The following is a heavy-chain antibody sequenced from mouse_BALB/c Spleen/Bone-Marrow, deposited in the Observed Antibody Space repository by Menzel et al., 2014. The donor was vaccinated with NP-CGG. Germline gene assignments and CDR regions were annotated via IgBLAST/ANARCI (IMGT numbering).Heavy chain of an antibody. CDR1: GYTFTSYY. J-gene: IGHJ4*01. Sequence: QVQLKQSGAGLVKPGASVKLSCKASGYTFTSYYMYWVKQRPGQGLEWIGEINPSNGGTNFNEKFKSKATLTVDKSSSTAYMQLSSLTSEDSAVYYCTRGRRDAMDYWGQGTSVTVSS. CDR2: INPSNGGT. V-gene: IGHV1S81*02. CDR3: TRGRRDAMDY.